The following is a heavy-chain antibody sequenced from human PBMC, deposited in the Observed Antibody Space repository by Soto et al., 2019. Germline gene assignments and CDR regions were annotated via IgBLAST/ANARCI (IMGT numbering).Heavy chain of an antibody. CDR1: GGSISSYY. CDR2: IYYSGST. D-gene: IGHD3-22*01. J-gene: IGHJ5*02. CDR3: ARAADYYDSSGYNH. V-gene: IGHV4-59*01. Sequence: SETLSLTCTVSGGSISSYYWSWIRQPPGKGLEWIGYIYYSGSTNYNPPLKSRVTISVDTSKNQFSLKLSSVTAADTAVYYCARAADYYDSSGYNHWGQGTLVTVSS.